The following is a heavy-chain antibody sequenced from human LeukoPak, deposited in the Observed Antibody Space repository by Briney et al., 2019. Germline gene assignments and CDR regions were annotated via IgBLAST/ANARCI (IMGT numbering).Heavy chain of an antibody. V-gene: IGHV4-39*01. J-gene: IGHJ4*02. CDR1: GDSFIRNSYY. D-gene: IGHD3-3*01. Sequence: SETLSLTCTVSGDSFIRNSYYWGWIRQPPGKGLEWIGNIYYSGTTYYNPSLKSRVTISADTPKNQFSLKLRSVTAADTAVYYCARPQRSEHIDYWGQGILVTVSS. CDR3: ARPQRSEHIDY. CDR2: IYYSGTT.